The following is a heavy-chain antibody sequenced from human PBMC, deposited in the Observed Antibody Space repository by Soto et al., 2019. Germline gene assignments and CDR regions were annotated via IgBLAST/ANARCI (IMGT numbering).Heavy chain of an antibody. CDR1: GFTASSNY. J-gene: IGHJ4*02. CDR3: ASSSCYLHLNY. V-gene: IGHV3-53*01. D-gene: IGHD6-13*01. CDR2: IYSGGST. Sequence: PGVSLRLSCAASGFTASSNYMSWVRQAPGKGLEWVSVIYSGGSTCYADSVKGRFTISRDNSKNTLYLQMNSLRAEDTAVYYCASSSCYLHLNYWGQGTLVTGSA.